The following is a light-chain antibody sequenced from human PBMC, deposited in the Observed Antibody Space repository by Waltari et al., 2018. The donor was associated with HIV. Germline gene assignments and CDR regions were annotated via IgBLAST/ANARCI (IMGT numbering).Light chain of an antibody. CDR3: GTWDSSLSASV. CDR1: SSNIGNNY. Sequence: QSVLTQSPSVSAAPGQKVTISCSGSSSNIGNNYVSWYQQFPGTAPKLLIYENHKGPAGIPDRFSGSKSGTSATLGITGLQTGDEANYYCGTWDSSLSASVFGGGTELTVL. J-gene: IGLJ3*02. V-gene: IGLV1-51*02. CDR2: ENH.